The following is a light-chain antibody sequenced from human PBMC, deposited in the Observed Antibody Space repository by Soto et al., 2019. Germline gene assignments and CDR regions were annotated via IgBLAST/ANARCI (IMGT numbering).Light chain of an antibody. CDR3: KQGTHWPPT. V-gene: IGKV2-30*01. J-gene: IGKJ5*01. CDR1: RGLVYENRNTY. Sequence: VLTHSLLSFPDTYEPPASIFCGPRRGLVYENRNTYLNWFHQRPGKSPRRLIYKVSSRDSGVPERFSGSGSGTDFTLTISRVEAEDVGVYYCKQGTHWPPTFGQGTRLEIK. CDR2: KVS.